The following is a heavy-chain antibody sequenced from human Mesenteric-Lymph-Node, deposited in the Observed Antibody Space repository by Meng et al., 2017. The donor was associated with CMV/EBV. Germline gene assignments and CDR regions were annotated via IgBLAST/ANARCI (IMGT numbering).Heavy chain of an antibody. D-gene: IGHD3-16*01. CDR1: GDIIFSNNSA. CDR3: AYFWYLPPIW. V-gene: IGHV6-1*01. Sequence: LQPGGAGPVKASQTLPGTRTVAGDIIFSNNSAWNWISQAPTGGLEWVGRTYYSSESYYYYAVSVKSRINVNLDRSKNQLSLHLNFVTPEDTAVYYCAYFWYLPPIWWGQGTLVTVSS. CDR2: TYYSSESYY. J-gene: IGHJ4*02.